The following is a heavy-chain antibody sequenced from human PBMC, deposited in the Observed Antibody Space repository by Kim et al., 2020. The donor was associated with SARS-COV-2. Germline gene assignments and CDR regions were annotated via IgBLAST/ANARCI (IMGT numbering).Heavy chain of an antibody. CDR1: GFTFSSYA. J-gene: IGHJ4*02. V-gene: IGHV3-30*04. Sequence: GGSLRLSCAASGFTFSSYAMHWVRQAPGKGLEWVAVISYDGSNKYYADSAKGRFTISRDNSKNTLYLQMNSLRAEDTAVYYCARDNSFDYWGQGTLVTVS. CDR2: ISYDGSNK. D-gene: IGHD1-20*01. CDR3: ARDNSFDY.